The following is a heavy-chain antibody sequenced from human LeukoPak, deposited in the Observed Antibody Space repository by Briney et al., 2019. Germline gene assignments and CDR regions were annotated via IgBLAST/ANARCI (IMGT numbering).Heavy chain of an antibody. J-gene: IGHJ4*02. V-gene: IGHV5-51*01. CDR1: GYTFSNYW. CDR2: IYPGDSDT. Sequence: GESLKISCKGSGYTFSNYWIGWVRQMPGKGLEWMGIIYPGDSDTRYSPSFQGQVTISADKSISTAYLQWSSLKASDTAMYYCARRLGCNSGMCFSDYWGQGTLVTVSS. CDR3: ARRLGCNSGMCFSDY. D-gene: IGHD2/OR15-2a*01.